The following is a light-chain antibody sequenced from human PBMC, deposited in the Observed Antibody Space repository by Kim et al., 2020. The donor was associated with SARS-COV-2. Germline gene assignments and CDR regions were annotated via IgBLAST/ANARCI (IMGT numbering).Light chain of an antibody. Sequence: ASAKLTCTLSSRHSTYDIVWHQQQPEKGPRFLMRVTSGGSHIKGDGIPDRFSGSSSGAERYLTISSLQSEDEADYYCQTWGTGYAVFGGGTKLTVL. CDR3: QTWGTGYAV. V-gene: IGLV4-69*01. CDR2: VTSGGSH. J-gene: IGLJ2*01. CDR1: SRHSTYD.